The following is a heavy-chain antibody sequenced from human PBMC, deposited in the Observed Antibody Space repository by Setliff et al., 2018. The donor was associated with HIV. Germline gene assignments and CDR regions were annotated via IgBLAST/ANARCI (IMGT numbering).Heavy chain of an antibody. CDR2: VYNSGIT. CDR3: ATCRHRPSNWFDP. V-gene: IGHV4-39*07. CDR1: GGSVSSPSYY. J-gene: IGHJ5*02. Sequence: PPETLSLTCAVSGGSVSSPSYYWGWIRQPPGKGLEWIGSVYNSGITFKNPSLKSRVSISVDRSGNQFSLRLTSVTAADTAVYYCATCRHRPSNWFDPWGQGTVVTVSS.